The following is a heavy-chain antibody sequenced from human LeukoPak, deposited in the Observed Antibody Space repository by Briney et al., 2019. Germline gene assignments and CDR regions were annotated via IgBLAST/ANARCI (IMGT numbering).Heavy chain of an antibody. CDR3: ARGRWLQHPGYFDY. CDR2: IIPIFGTA. Sequence: SVKVSCKASGGTFSSYAISWLRQAPGQGLEWMGGIIPIFGTANYAQKFQGRVTITTDDPTSTAYMELSSLRSEDTAVYYCARGRWLQHPGYFDYWGQGTLVTVSS. V-gene: IGHV1-69*05. D-gene: IGHD5-24*01. J-gene: IGHJ4*02. CDR1: GGTFSSYA.